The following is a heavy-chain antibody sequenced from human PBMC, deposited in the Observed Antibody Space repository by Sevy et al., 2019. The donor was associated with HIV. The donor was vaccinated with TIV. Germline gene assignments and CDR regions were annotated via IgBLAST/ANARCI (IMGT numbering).Heavy chain of an antibody. CDR3: ARDLDYYDSSGYSRADAFDI. Sequence: GESLKISCAASGFTFSSYSMNWVRQAPGKGLEWVSYISSSSSTIYYAGSVKGRFTISRDNAKNSLYLQMNSLRDEDTAVYYCARDLDYYDSSGYSRADAFDIWGQGTMVTVSS. J-gene: IGHJ3*02. CDR1: GFTFSSYS. CDR2: ISSSSSTI. V-gene: IGHV3-48*02. D-gene: IGHD3-22*01.